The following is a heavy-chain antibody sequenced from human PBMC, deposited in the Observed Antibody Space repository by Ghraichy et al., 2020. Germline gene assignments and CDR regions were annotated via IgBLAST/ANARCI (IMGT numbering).Heavy chain of an antibody. J-gene: IGHJ4*02. D-gene: IGHD6-19*01. Sequence: SETLSLTCTVSGGSISSYFWTWFRQPPGKGLEWIGNIYTSGSTNYSPSLKSRVTISLDTSKNQFSLKLTSVTAADTAIYYCAGDRYSSAWSFYWGQGTPVTVSS. CDR2: IYTSGST. CDR1: GGSISSYF. V-gene: IGHV4-4*09. CDR3: AGDRYSSAWSFY.